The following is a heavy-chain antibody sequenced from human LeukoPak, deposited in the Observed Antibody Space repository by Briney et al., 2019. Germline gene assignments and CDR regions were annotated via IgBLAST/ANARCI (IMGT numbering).Heavy chain of an antibody. V-gene: IGHV3-11*06. CDR2: ISSSSSYI. D-gene: IGHD5-12*01. J-gene: IGHJ4*01. CDR1: GFTFSDYY. Sequence: GGSLRLSCAASGFTFSDYYMSWIRQAPGKGLEWVSSISSSSSYICYADSVKGRFTIPRDNAKNSLYLQMNSLRAEDTAVYYCAREDGGYPDYWGQGTLVTVSS. CDR3: AREDGGYPDY.